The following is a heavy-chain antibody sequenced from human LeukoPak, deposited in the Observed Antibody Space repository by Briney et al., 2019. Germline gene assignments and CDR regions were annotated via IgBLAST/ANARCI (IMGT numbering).Heavy chain of an antibody. CDR3: ARVYRRLRSPSQPGYNWFDP. V-gene: IGHV4-34*01. CDR2: INHSGST. CDR1: GGSCSGYY. J-gene: IGHJ5*02. D-gene: IGHD3-16*01. Sequence: SETLSPTSAVYGGSCSGYYCSWIRQPPGKGLERIAQINHSGSTNYNPSLKSRVTISVDTSKNQFSLKLSSVTAADTAVYYCARVYRRLRSPSQPGYNWFDPWGQGTLVTVSS.